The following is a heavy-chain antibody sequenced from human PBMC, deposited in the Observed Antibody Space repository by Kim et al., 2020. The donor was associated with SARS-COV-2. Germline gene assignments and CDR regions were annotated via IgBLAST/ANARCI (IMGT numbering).Heavy chain of an antibody. CDR3: ARGEEQWLVDDDYYFGMD. CDR2: ISTDNGNT. V-gene: IGHV1-18*01. D-gene: IGHD6-19*01. Sequence: ASVKVSCKASGYSFTNYGINWVRQAPGQGLEWMGWISTDNGNTYYTQTLRDRVTMTTDTSTSTAYMELSSLTSGDTAVYYCARGEEQWLVDDDYYFGMD. CDR1: GYSFTNYG. J-gene: IGHJ6*01.